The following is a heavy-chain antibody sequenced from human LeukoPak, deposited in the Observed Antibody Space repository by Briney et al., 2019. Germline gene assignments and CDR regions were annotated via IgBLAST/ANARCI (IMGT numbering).Heavy chain of an antibody. Sequence: GSLRLSCAASGFTFSSYAMSWVRQAPGKGLEWVSAISGRGGSTYYADSVKGRFTISRDNSKNTLYLQMNSLRAEDTAVYYCAKFLPTHIVVANYYFDYWGQGTLVTVSS. CDR2: ISGRGGST. CDR1: GFTFSSYA. CDR3: AKFLPTHIVVANYYFDY. D-gene: IGHD2-21*01. V-gene: IGHV3-23*01. J-gene: IGHJ4*02.